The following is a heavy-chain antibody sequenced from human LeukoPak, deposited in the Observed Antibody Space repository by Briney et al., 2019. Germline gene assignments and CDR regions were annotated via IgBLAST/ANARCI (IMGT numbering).Heavy chain of an antibody. V-gene: IGHV3-48*03. J-gene: IGHJ4*02. D-gene: IGHD6-6*01. CDR2: ISSSGSTI. CDR3: ARDLRTIGAARALDY. Sequence: PGGSLRLSCAASGFTFSSYETNWVRQAPGKGLEWVSYISSSGSTIYYADSVKGRFTISRDNAKNSLYLQMNSLRAEDTAVYYCARDLRTIGAARALDYWGQGTLVTVSS. CDR1: GFTFSSYE.